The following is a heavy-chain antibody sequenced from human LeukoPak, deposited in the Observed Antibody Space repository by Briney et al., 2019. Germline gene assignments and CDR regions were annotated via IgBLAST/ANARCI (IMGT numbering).Heavy chain of an antibody. D-gene: IGHD5-18*01. CDR1: GGSFSGYY. Sequence: SETLSLTCAVYGGSFSGYYWSWIRQPPGKGLEWIGEINHSGSTNYNPSLKSRVTISVDTSKNQFSLKLSSVTAADTAVYYCARVDSYGIDYWGQGTLVTVSS. J-gene: IGHJ4*02. V-gene: IGHV4-34*01. CDR3: ARVDSYGIDY. CDR2: INHSGST.